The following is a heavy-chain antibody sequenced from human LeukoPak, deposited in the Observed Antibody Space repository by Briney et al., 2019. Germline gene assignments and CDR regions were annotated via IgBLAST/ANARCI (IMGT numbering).Heavy chain of an antibody. Sequence: GASVKISCKASGYTFTSYGISWVRQAPGQGLEWMGWISAYNGNTNYAQKLQGRVTMTTDTSTSTAYMELRSLRSDDTAVYYCARGPHHADYEVWYYYGMDVWGQGTTVTAYS. J-gene: IGHJ6*02. CDR1: GYTFTSYG. D-gene: IGHD4-17*01. CDR2: ISAYNGNT. CDR3: ARGPHHADYEVWYYYGMDV. V-gene: IGHV1-18*01.